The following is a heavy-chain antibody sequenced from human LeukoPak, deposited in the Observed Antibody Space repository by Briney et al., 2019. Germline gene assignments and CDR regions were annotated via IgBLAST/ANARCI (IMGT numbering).Heavy chain of an antibody. CDR1: GYSISSNNW. D-gene: IGHD2/OR15-2a*01. J-gene: IGHJ4*02. Sequence: PSDTLSLTCAVSGYSISSNNWWAWIRQPPGKGLEWIGYIYYSGSTYYNPYNPSLTSRVTMSVDTSKNQFSLKLSSVTAADTAVYYCASCNAKTSLTNFDYWGQGTLVTVSS. CDR2: IYYSGST. V-gene: IGHV4-28*01. CDR3: ASCNAKTSLTNFDY.